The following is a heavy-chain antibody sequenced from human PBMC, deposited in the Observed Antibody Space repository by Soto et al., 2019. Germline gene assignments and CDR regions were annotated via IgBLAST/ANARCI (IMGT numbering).Heavy chain of an antibody. CDR1: GFTFSSYS. CDR2: ISSSSSYI. D-gene: IGHD2-2*01. V-gene: IGHV3-21*01. CDR3: ARDARYCSSTSCPPNWFDP. Sequence: GGSLRLSCAASGFTFSSYSMNWVRQAPGKGLEWVSSISSSSSYIYYADSVKGRFTISRDNAKNSLYLQMNSLRAEDTAVYYCARDARYCSSTSCPPNWFDPWGQGTLVTVSS. J-gene: IGHJ5*02.